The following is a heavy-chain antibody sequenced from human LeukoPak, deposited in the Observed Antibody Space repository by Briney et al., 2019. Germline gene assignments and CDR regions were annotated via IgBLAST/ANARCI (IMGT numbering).Heavy chain of an antibody. D-gene: IGHD3-9*01. Sequence: ASVKVSCKASGYIVTGYYIHWVRQAPGQGLEWMGWINPNSGGANYAQKFQGRVTMTSDTSIRTGYMELRRLRSDDTAVYYCANSPADYDILTGSDYWGQGTLVTVSS. CDR3: ANSPADYDILTGSDY. V-gene: IGHV1-2*02. J-gene: IGHJ4*02. CDR1: GYIVTGYY. CDR2: INPNSGGA.